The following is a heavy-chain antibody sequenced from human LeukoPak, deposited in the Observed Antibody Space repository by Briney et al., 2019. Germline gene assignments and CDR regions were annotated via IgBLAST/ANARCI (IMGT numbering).Heavy chain of an antibody. CDR3: ARDSTYYYGSGSPGENWFDP. V-gene: IGHV3-21*01. J-gene: IGHJ5*02. D-gene: IGHD3-10*01. CDR2: ISSSNSYI. Sequence: PGGSLRLSCAASGFTFRSYSMNWVRQAPGKGLEWVSSISSSNSYIYYADSVKGRFTISRDNAKNSLYLQMNSLRAEDTAVYYCARDSTYYYGSGSPGENWFDPWGQGTLVTVSS. CDR1: GFTFRSYS.